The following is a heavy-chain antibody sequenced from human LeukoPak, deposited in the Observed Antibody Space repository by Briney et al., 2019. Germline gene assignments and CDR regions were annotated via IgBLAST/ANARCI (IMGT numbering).Heavy chain of an antibody. CDR3: ARGIAARPDSYYYYYMDV. Sequence: ASVKVSCKASGDIFTSYYMQWVRQAPGEGLEWMGIVNPSGGSTSYAQKFQGRVTMTRDMSTSTVYMELSSLRSEDTAVYYCARGIAARPDSYYYYYMDVWGKGTTVTVSS. D-gene: IGHD6-6*01. J-gene: IGHJ6*03. CDR1: GDIFTSYY. V-gene: IGHV1-46*01. CDR2: VNPSGGST.